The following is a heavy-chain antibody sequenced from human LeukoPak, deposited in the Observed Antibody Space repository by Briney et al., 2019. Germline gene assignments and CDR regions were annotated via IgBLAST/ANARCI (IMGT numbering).Heavy chain of an antibody. Sequence: PSETLSLTCTVYGVSIYSSNYYWAWIRQPPGKGLEFIGSIYYNENTYHNPSLKSRLTISVDTSTNHFSLRLTSVTAADTAIYYCARQLAAGNDAFDIWGQGTVVTVSS. CDR1: GVSIYSSNYY. J-gene: IGHJ3*02. V-gene: IGHV4-39*01. CDR3: ARQLAAGNDAFDI. CDR2: IYYNENT. D-gene: IGHD2-15*01.